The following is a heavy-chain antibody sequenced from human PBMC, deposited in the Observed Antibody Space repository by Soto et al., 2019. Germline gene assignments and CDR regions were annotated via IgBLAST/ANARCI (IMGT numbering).Heavy chain of an antibody. CDR3: ARGDSGADWDMDV. V-gene: IGHV3-30-3*01. D-gene: IGHD2-15*01. J-gene: IGHJ6*02. Sequence: QVQLVESGGGVVQPGRSLRLSCAASGFTFSSYAMHWVRQAPGKGLEWVAVISYDGSNKYYADSVKGRFTISRDNSKNTLYLQMNSLRAEDTAVYYCARGDSGADWDMDVWGQGTTVTVSS. CDR1: GFTFSSYA. CDR2: ISYDGSNK.